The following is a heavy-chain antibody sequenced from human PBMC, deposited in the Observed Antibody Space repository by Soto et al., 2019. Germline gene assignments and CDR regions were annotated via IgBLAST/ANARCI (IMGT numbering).Heavy chain of an antibody. CDR3: VRARSTDSRPDY. V-gene: IGHV3-21*01. CDR1: GFTFSLYS. J-gene: IGHJ4*02. CDR2: ITSSSSYI. Sequence: VGSLRLSCAASGFTFSLYSMIWVRQAPGKGLEWVASITSSSSYIYYEDSLKGRFTISRDNAKNSLLLQLDSLRAEDTAVYFCVRARSTDSRPDYWGQGTLVTVSS. D-gene: IGHD3-22*01.